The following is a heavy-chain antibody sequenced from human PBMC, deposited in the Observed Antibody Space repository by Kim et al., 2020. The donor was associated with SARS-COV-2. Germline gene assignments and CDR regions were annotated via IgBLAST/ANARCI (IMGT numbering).Heavy chain of an antibody. Sequence: GGSLRLSCAASGFTFSSYSMNWVRQAPGKGLEWVSSISSSSSYIYYADSVKGRFTISRDNAKNSLYLQMNSLRAEDTAVYYCARGSTSHPSPFDYWGQGTLVTVSS. CDR2: ISSSSSYI. V-gene: IGHV3-21*01. CDR3: ARGSTSHPSPFDY. J-gene: IGHJ4*02. CDR1: GFTFSSYS. D-gene: IGHD2-2*01.